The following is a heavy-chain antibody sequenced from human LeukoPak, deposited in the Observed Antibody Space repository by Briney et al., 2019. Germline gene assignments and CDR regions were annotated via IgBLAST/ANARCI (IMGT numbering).Heavy chain of an antibody. D-gene: IGHD2-15*01. CDR3: ARGSALLALSFDY. J-gene: IGHJ4*02. V-gene: IGHV1-18*01. Sequence: QKLQGRVTMTTDTSTSTAYMELRSLRSDDTAVYYCARGSALLALSFDYWGQGTLVTVPS.